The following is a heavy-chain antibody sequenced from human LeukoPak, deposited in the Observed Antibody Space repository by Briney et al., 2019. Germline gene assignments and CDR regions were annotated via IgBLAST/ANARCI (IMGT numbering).Heavy chain of an antibody. CDR3: ASGFLDDFWSGHF. Sequence: GGPLRLSCAASGFTCSTYWMSWVRQAPGKRLEWVANIKQDGSKKYYVGSVKGRFTISRDNAKKSLYLQMNSLRAEDTAVYYCASGFLDDFWSGHFWGQGTLVTVSS. CDR2: IKQDGSKK. V-gene: IGHV3-7*01. J-gene: IGHJ4*02. D-gene: IGHD3-3*01. CDR1: GFTCSTYW.